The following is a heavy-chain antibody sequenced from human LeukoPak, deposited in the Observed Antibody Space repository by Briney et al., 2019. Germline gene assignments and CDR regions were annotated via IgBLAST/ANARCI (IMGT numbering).Heavy chain of an antibody. CDR3: ARGGYYGSGSPDLDY. CDR2: IYHSGST. CDR1: GGSISNTYYY. D-gene: IGHD3-10*01. J-gene: IGHJ4*02. Sequence: SETLSLTCTVSGGSISNTYYYWGWIRQPPGKDLEWIGYIYHSGSTYYNPSLKSRVTISVDRSKNQFSLKLSSVTAADTAVYYCARGGYYGSGSPDLDYWGQGTLVIVSS. V-gene: IGHV4-30-2*01.